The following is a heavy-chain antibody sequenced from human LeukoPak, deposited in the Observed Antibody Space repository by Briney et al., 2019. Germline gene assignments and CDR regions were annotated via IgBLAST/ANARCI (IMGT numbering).Heavy chain of an antibody. CDR3: ARESGYGRVFDH. Sequence: ASVKVSCKCSGGTFSSYAISWVRQPPGQGLEWMGGIIPIFGTANYAQEFQGRVTITADESTSTAYMELSSQRSEDTAVYYCARESGYGRVFDHRGQGTLVTVS. D-gene: IGHD5-12*01. J-gene: IGHJ4*02. V-gene: IGHV1-69*13. CDR1: GGTFSSYA. CDR2: IIPIFGTA.